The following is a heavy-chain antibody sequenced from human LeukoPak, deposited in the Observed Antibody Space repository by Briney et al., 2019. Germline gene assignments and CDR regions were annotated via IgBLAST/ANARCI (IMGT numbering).Heavy chain of an antibody. D-gene: IGHD5-18*01. CDR2: IYYSGST. V-gene: IGHV4-39*07. CDR3: ARDMSRYNYGSFDC. J-gene: IGHJ4*02. Sequence: PSETLSLTCTVSGGSISSSSYYWGWIRQPPGKGLEWIGSIYYSGSTYYNPSLKSRVTISVDTSKNQFSLKLKSVTAADTAVYYCARDMSRYNYGSFDCWGRGTLVTVSS. CDR1: GGSISSSSYY.